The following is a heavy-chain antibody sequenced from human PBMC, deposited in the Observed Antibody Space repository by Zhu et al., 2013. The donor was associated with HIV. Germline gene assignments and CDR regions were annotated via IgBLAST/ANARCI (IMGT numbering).Heavy chain of an antibody. V-gene: IGHV4-30-4*01. CDR2: IYYSGST. CDR1: GGSISSGDYY. Sequence: QVQLQESGPGLVKPSQTLSLTCTVSGGSISSGDYYWSWIRQPPGKGLEWIGYIYYSGSTYYNPSLKSRVTISVDTSKNQFSLKLSSVTAADTAVYYCARSTPLYYYDSSGYRWFDPGAREPWSPSPQ. J-gene: IGHJ5*02. D-gene: IGHD3-22*01. CDR3: ARSTPLYYYDSSGYRWFDP.